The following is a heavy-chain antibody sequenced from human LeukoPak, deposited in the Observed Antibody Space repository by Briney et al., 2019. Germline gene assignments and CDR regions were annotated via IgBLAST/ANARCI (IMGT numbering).Heavy chain of an antibody. J-gene: IGHJ6*03. V-gene: IGHV3-30*02. CDR2: LQYDRTNV. CDR1: GFSFSSYG. CDR3: ARVGFGEAHYYYYYMDV. D-gene: IGHD3-10*01. Sequence: PGGSLRLSCAASGFSFSSYGMHWVRQAPGKGLEWVAYLQYDRTNVQYADSVKGRFTISRDNAKNSLYLQMNSLRAEDTAVYYCARVGFGEAHYYYYYMDVWGKGTTVTISS.